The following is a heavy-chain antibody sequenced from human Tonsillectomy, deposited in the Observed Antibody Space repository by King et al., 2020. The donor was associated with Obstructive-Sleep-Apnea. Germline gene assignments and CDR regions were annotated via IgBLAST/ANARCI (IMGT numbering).Heavy chain of an antibody. CDR2: IISDGSST. CDR3: ARDVGYNWNDGAFDM. CDR1: GFTFSSYW. D-gene: IGHD1-20*01. J-gene: IGHJ3*02. V-gene: IGHV3-74*01. Sequence: DVQLVESGGGLVQPGGSLRLSCAASGFTFSSYWMHWVRQAPGKGLVWVSRIISDGSSTSYADSVKGRFTISRDNAKNTLYLQMNSLRAEDTAVYYCARDVGYNWNDGAFDMWGQGTMVTVSS.